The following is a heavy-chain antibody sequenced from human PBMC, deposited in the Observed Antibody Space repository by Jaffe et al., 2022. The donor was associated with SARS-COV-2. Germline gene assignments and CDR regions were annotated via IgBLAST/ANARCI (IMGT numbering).Heavy chain of an antibody. CDR2: IYTSGST. Sequence: QVQLQESGPGLVKPSQTLSLTCTVSGGSISSGSYYWSWIRQPAGKGLEWIGRIYTSGSTNYNPSLKSRVTISVDTSKNQFSLKLSSVTAADTAVYYCAGETTIKDYGDYGAWGQGTLVTVSS. CDR3: AGETTIKDYGDYGA. J-gene: IGHJ4*02. V-gene: IGHV4-61*02. D-gene: IGHD4-17*01. CDR1: GGSISSGSYY.